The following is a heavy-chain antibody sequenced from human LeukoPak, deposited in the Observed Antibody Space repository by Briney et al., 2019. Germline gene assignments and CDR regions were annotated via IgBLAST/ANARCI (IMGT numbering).Heavy chain of an antibody. V-gene: IGHV1-2*02. CDR3: AREPGDFWSGYNDAFDI. J-gene: IGHJ3*02. Sequence: GSVKVSCKASGYTFTGYYMHWVRQAPGQGLEWMGWINPNSGGTNYAQKFQGRVTMTRDTSISTAYMELSRLRSDDTAVYYCAREPGDFWSGYNDAFDIWGQGTMVTVSS. CDR2: INPNSGGT. CDR1: GYTFTGYY. D-gene: IGHD3-3*01.